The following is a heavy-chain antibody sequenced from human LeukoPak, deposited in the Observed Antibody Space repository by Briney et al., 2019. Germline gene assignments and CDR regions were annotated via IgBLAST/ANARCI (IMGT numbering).Heavy chain of an antibody. CDR1: GGTFSSYA. V-gene: IGHV1-69*04. D-gene: IGHD1-26*01. Sequence: ASVKVSCKASGGTFSSYAISWVRQAPGQGLEWMGRIIPILGIANYAQKFQGRVTITADESTSTAYMELSSLRSDDTAVYYCARDRVGATTNDAFDIWGQGTMVTVSS. CDR2: IIPILGIA. CDR3: ARDRVGATTNDAFDI. J-gene: IGHJ3*02.